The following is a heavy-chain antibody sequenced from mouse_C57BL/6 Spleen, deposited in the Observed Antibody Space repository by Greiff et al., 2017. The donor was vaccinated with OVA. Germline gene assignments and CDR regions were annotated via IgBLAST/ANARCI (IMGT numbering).Heavy chain of an antibody. Sequence: VQLQQSGPELVKPGASVKMSCKASGYTFTDYNMHWVKQSHGKSLEWIGYINPNNGGTSYNQKFKGKATLTVNKSSSTAYMELRSLTSEDAAVYYCARIYYDPFDVWGTGTTVTVSS. V-gene: IGHV1-22*01. J-gene: IGHJ1*03. CDR2: INPNNGGT. CDR3: ARIYYDPFDV. D-gene: IGHD2-4*01. CDR1: GYTFTDYN.